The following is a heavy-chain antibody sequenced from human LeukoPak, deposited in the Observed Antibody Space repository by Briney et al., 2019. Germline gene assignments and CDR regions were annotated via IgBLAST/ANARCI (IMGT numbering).Heavy chain of an antibody. D-gene: IGHD3-22*01. J-gene: IGHJ4*02. CDR2: IYTSGST. CDR1: GGSISSTSYF. CDR3: ARDRYYYDSSGYVLDY. Sequence: SETLSLTCTVSGGSISSTSYFWSWIRQPAGKGLEWIGRIYTSGSTNYNPSLKSRVTISIDRSKNQFSLKLSSVTAADTAVYYCARDRYYYDSSGYVLDYWGQGTLVTVSS. V-gene: IGHV4-61*02.